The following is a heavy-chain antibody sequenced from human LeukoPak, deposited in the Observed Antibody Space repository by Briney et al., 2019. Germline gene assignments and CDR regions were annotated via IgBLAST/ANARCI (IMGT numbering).Heavy chain of an antibody. CDR3: ARDNSVRDEAWWFNP. CDR1: GYTFTSYG. D-gene: IGHD5-24*01. V-gene: IGHV1-18*01. CDR2: ISAYNGNT. J-gene: IGHJ5*02. Sequence: ASVKVSCKASGYTFTSYGISWVRQAPGQGLEWMAWISAYNGNTNYAQMLQGRVTMTTDTSTSTAYLELSSLRSEDTAVYYCARDNSVRDEAWWFNPWGQGTLVTVSS.